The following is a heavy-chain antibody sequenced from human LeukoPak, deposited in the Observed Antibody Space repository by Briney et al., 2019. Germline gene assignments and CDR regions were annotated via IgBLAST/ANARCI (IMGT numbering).Heavy chain of an antibody. D-gene: IGHD6-19*01. CDR3: ARGGSSGWYGAYYYYMDV. CDR2: MNPNSGNT. CDR1: GYTFTSYD. V-gene: IGHV1-8*01. J-gene: IGHJ6*03. Sequence: ASVKVSCKASGYTFTSYDINWVRQATGQGLEWMGWMNPNSGNTGYAQKFQGRVTMTRNTSISTAYMELSSLRSEDTAVYYCARGGSSGWYGAYYYYMDVWGKGTTVTISS.